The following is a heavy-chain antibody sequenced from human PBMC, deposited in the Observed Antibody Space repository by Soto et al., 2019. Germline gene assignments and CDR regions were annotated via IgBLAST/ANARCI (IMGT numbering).Heavy chain of an antibody. Sequence: QRLSCAASGFTFSSYGMHWVRQAPGKGLEWVAVISYDGSNKYYADSVKGRFTISRDNSKNTLYLQMNSLRAEDTAVYYCAKDGEQQLVLYYYYGMDVWGQGTTVTVSS. CDR1: GFTFSSYG. V-gene: IGHV3-30*18. CDR2: ISYDGSNK. J-gene: IGHJ6*02. D-gene: IGHD6-13*01. CDR3: AKDGEQQLVLYYYYGMDV.